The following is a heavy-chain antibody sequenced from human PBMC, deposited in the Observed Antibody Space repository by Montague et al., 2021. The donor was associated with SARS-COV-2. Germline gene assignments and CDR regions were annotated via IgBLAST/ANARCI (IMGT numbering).Heavy chain of an antibody. CDR3: ARTVVVPAAMSRYYGMDV. V-gene: IGHV4-61*02. CDR1: GGSISSGSYY. CDR2: IYISGST. J-gene: IGHJ6*02. Sequence: TLSLTCSVSGGSISSGSYYWSWIRQPAGKGLEWIGRIYISGSTNYNPSLKSRVTMSVDTSKNQFSLKLSPVTAADTAVYYCARTVVVPAAMSRYYGMDVWGQGISVTVSS. D-gene: IGHD2-2*01.